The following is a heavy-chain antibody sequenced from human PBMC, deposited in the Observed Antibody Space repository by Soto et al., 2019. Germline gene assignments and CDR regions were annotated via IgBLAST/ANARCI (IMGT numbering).Heavy chain of an antibody. CDR2: IKSKTDGGTT. V-gene: IGHV3-15*07. D-gene: IGHD3-3*01. J-gene: IGHJ6*02. CDR3: TRDRASITIFGVVIADYYYYGMDV. CDR1: GFTFSNSW. Sequence: EVQLVESGGGLVKPGGSLRLSCAASGFTFSNSWMNWVRQAPGKGLEWVGRIKSKTDGGTTDYAATVKGRFTISRDDLKNKLYLQMNSLKTEVSLVYYCTRDRASITIFGVVIADYYYYGMDVWGQGTTVTVSS.